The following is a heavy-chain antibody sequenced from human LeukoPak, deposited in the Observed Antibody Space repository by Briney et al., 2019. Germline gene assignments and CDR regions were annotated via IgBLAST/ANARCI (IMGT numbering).Heavy chain of an antibody. V-gene: IGHV4-34*01. CDR3: ARDEQGFDP. CDR2: INHSGST. J-gene: IGHJ5*02. Sequence: PSETLSLTCAVYGGSFSGYYWSWIRQPPGKGLEWIGEINHSGSTNYNPSLKSRVTISVDTSKNQFSLKLSSVTAADTAVYYCARDEQGFDPWGQGTLVTVSS. CDR1: GGSFSGYY. D-gene: IGHD6-13*01.